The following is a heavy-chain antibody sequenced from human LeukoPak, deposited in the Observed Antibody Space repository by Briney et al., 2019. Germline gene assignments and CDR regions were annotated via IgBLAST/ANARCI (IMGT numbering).Heavy chain of an antibody. V-gene: IGHV4-4*08. CDR2: VFHSGGT. CDR1: GGSFTSYY. J-gene: IGHJ5*02. Sequence: KASETLSLTCSVSGGSFTSYYWSWIRQAPGKNLEWIGHVFHSGGTYYNPSLESRVTISSVTSKNQFSLEVRSVTAADTAVYYCARDVVLMVYASNWFDPWGQGTLVTVSS. CDR3: ARDVVLMVYASNWFDP. D-gene: IGHD2-8*01.